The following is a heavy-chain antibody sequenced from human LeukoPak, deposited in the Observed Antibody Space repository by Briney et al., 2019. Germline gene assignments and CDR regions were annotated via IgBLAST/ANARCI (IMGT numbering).Heavy chain of an antibody. CDR3: ASPPHYYSGGY. J-gene: IGHJ4*02. Sequence: SETLSLTCAVYGGSFSGYYWSWIRQPPGKGLEWIGEINHRGSTNYNPSLRSRVTISVDTSKNQFFLKLSSVTAADTAVYYCASPPHYYSGGYWGQGTLVTVSS. CDR1: GGSFSGYY. V-gene: IGHV4-34*01. D-gene: IGHD3-22*01. CDR2: INHRGST.